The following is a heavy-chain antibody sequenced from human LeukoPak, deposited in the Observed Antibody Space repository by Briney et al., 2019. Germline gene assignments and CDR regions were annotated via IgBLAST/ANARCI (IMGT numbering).Heavy chain of an antibody. CDR3: ARGDYYDSSGYPT. J-gene: IGHJ5*02. D-gene: IGHD3-22*01. V-gene: IGHV4-39*07. Sequence: PSETLSLTCTVSGGSISSSSYYWGWIRQPPGKGLEWIGSIYYSGSTYYNPSLKSRVTISVDTSKNQFSLKLSSVTAADTAVYYYARGDYYDSSGYPTWGQGTLVTVSS. CDR2: IYYSGST. CDR1: GGSISSSSYY.